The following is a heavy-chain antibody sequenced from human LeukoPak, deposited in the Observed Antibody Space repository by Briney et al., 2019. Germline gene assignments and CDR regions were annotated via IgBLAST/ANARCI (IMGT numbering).Heavy chain of an antibody. J-gene: IGHJ4*02. V-gene: IGHV3-11*04. CDR3: ARSLTTVTTDY. Sequence: KPGGSLRLSCAASGFTFSDYYMSWIRQAPGKGLEWVSYISSSGSTIYYADSVKGRFTISRDNAKNPLYLQMSSLRAEDTAVYYCARSLTTVTTDYWGQGTLVTVSS. CDR2: ISSSGSTI. CDR1: GFTFSDYY. D-gene: IGHD4-17*01.